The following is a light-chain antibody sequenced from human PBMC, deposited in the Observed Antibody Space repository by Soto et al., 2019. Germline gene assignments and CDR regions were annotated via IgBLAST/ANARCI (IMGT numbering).Light chain of an antibody. CDR1: QNINNW. CDR2: DAS. J-gene: IGKJ1*01. Sequence: DSQMTQAPSTLSTSVGGRVTSTCRASQNINNWIAWYQQKPGKAPKFLIYDASTLESGVPSRFSGSGFGTEFSLTISSLQPDDFGSYYCQHMRTFGQGTKVDIK. CDR3: QHMRT. V-gene: IGKV1-5*01.